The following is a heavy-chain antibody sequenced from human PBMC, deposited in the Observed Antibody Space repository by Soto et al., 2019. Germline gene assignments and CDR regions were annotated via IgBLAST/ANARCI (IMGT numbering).Heavy chain of an antibody. V-gene: IGHV4-59*01. CDR2: ISDSGST. CDR1: GDSISAYP. J-gene: IGHJ4*02. Sequence: PSETLSLTCTVSGDSISAYPWSWIRQPPGEGLEWVGYISDSGSTNYNPSLKSRVTISVDASRNQLSLKLNSVTAADTAVYYCARVLHGSSGWDGTLDYSGQGTLVIGSS. D-gene: IGHD6-25*01. CDR3: ARVLHGSSGWDGTLDY.